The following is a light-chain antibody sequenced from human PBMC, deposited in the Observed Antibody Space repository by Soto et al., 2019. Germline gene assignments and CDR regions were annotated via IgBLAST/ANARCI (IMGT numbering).Light chain of an antibody. J-gene: IGLJ2*01. V-gene: IGLV2-14*01. Sequence: QSALTQPASVSGLPGQWIPTPGPETSRDVVGYNYVSWYQQHPGKAPKLMIYDVSNRPSGVSNRFSGSKSGNTASLTISGLQAEDEADYYCSSYTSSSTPYVVFGGGTKLTVL. CDR2: DVS. CDR1: SRDVVGYNY. CDR3: SSYTSSSTPYVV.